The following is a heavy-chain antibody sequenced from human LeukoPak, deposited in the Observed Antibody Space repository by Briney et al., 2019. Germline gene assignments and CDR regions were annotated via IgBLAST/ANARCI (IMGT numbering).Heavy chain of an antibody. CDR2: IYHSGST. CDR3: ARVTSYGELWT. CDR1: GGSISSYY. D-gene: IGHD4-17*01. J-gene: IGHJ4*02. V-gene: IGHV4-59*12. Sequence: SETLSLTCTVSGGSISSYYWSWIRQPPGKGLEWIGYIYHSGSTYYNPSLKSRVTISVDRSKNQFSLKLSSVTAADTAVYYCARVTSYGELWTWGQGTLVTVSS.